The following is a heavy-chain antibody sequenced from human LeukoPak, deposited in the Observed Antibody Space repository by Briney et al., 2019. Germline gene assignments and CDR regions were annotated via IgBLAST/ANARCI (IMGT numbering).Heavy chain of an antibody. D-gene: IGHD3-10*01. CDR2: ISSSTGTI. CDR1: GFTFNSYS. J-gene: IGHJ4*02. Sequence: GGSLRLSCAASGFTFNSYSMNWVRQAPGKGLEWVSYISSSTGTIYYADSVKGRFTISRDNDKNSLYLQMNSLRAEDTAVYYCARVRWFGESPDYWGRGTLVTVSS. V-gene: IGHV3-48*01. CDR3: ARVRWFGESPDY.